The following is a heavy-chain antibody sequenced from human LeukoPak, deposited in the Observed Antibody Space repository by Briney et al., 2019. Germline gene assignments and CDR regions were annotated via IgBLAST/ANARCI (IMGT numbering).Heavy chain of an antibody. CDR2: MSYDGSDK. J-gene: IGHJ6*03. Sequence: GGSLRLSCAASGFTFSSYGMHWVRQAPGKGLEWLAVMSYDGSDKYYADSVKGRFTISRDNSKNTLYLQMNNLRAEDTAVYYCAKGGDYAYYMDVWGKGTTVTVSS. CDR3: AKGGDYAYYMDV. CDR1: GFTFSSYG. V-gene: IGHV3-30*18. D-gene: IGHD4-17*01.